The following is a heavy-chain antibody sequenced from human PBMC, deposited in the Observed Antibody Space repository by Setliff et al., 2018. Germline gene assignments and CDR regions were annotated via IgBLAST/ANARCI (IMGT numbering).Heavy chain of an antibody. D-gene: IGHD3-22*01. CDR1: GYTFTNYG. CDR3: ARINFYVSSGAGTTVYYADSVRGRFTISRDNAKNSLYLQMNSLRAEDSAVYYCARDGVFYAMDF. J-gene: IGHJ6*02. Sequence: ASVKVSCKASGYTFTNYGINWVRQAPGQGLEWMGWINNYNMNTNYPQKFLGRVTMTTDTSTSTAYMELRSLRPDDTAVYYCARINFYVSSGAGTTVYYADSVRGRFTISRDNAKNSLYLQMNSLRAEDSAVYYCARDGVFYAMDFWGQGTTVTVSS. CDR2: INNYNMNT. V-gene: IGHV1-18*01.